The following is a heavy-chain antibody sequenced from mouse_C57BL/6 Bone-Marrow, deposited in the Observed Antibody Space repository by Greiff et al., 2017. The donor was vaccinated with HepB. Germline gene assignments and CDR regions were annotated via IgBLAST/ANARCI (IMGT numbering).Heavy chain of an antibody. CDR3: ARYLLFDY. CDR1: GFTFSSYT. V-gene: IGHV5-9*01. Sequence: EVKLMESGGGLVKPGGSLKLSCAASGFTFSSYTMSWVRQTPEKRLEWVATISGGGGNTYYPDSVKGRFTISRDNAKNTLYLQMSSLRSEDTALYYCARYLLFDYWGQGTTLTVSS. CDR2: ISGGGGNT. J-gene: IGHJ2*01.